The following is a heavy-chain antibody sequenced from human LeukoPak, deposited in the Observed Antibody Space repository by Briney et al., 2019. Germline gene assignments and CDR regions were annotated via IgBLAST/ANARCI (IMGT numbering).Heavy chain of an antibody. V-gene: IGHV3-11*01. Sequence: GGSLRLSCAASGLTFSDYYMSWIRQAPGKGLEWVSYISSSGSTIYYADSVKGRFTISRDNAKNSLYLQMNSLRAEDTAVYYCARDKVGATTVPDYWGQGTLVTVSS. J-gene: IGHJ4*02. CDR2: ISSSGSTI. D-gene: IGHD1-26*01. CDR3: ARDKVGATTVPDY. CDR1: GLTFSDYY.